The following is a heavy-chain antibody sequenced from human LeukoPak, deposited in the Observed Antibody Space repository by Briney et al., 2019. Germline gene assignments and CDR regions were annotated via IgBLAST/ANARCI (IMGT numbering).Heavy chain of an antibody. J-gene: IGHJ4*02. CDR1: GFTFSSSS. CDR3: ARGGYEFDS. Sequence: PGGSLRLSCGASGFTFSSSSMSWVRQAPGQGLEWVSYISATSGTIYYADSVRGRFTISRDNAKNSLYLQMNSLRDEDSAVYYCARGGYEFDSWGQGTLVTVSS. CDR2: ISATSGTI. D-gene: IGHD5-12*01. V-gene: IGHV3-48*02.